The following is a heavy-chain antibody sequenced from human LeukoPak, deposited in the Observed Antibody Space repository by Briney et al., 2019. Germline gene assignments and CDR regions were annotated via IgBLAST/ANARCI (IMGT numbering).Heavy chain of an antibody. CDR1: GFTFSSYW. J-gene: IGHJ4*02. CDR2: IKQDGSEK. D-gene: IGHD6-13*01. CDR3: ARDWGYSSTGGYFDY. V-gene: IGHV3-7*01. Sequence: GGSLRLSCAASGFTFSSYWMSWVRQAPWKGLEWVANIKQDGSEKYYVDSVKGRFTISRDNAKNSLYLQMNSLRAEDTAVYYCARDWGYSSTGGYFDYWGQGTLVTVSS.